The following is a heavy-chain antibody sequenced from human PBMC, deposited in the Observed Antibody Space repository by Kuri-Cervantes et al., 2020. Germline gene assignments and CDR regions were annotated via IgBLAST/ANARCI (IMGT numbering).Heavy chain of an antibody. J-gene: IGHJ4*02. D-gene: IGHD6-13*01. CDR3: AREGGWQQPVLDY. CDR2: ISGSSSYI. CDR1: GFTFSIYK. Sequence: GGSLRLSCAASGFTFSIYKMSWVRQAPGKGLEWVSSISGSSSYIYYADSVKGRFTISRDNSKNTLYLQMNSLRAEDTAVYYCAREGGWQQPVLDYWGQGTLVTVSS. V-gene: IGHV3-21*01.